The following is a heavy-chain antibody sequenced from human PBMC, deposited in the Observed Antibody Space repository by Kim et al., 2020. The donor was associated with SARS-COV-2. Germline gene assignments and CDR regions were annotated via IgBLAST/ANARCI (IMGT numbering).Heavy chain of an antibody. CDR3: ARGKRHYYGSGSQYYYYYYGMDV. Sequence: GGSLRLSCAASGFTFSSYGMHWVRQAPAKGLEWVAVIWYDGSNKYYADSVKGRFTISRDNSKNTLYLQMNSLRAEDTAVYYCARGKRHYYGSGSQYYYYYYGMDVWGQGTTVTVSS. J-gene: IGHJ6*02. D-gene: IGHD3-10*01. CDR2: IWYDGSNK. CDR1: GFTFSSYG. V-gene: IGHV3-33*01.